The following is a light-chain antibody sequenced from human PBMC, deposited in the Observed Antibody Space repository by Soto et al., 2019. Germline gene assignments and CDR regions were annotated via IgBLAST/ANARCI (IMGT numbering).Light chain of an antibody. V-gene: IGKV3-20*01. J-gene: IGKJ1*01. CDR2: GAS. Sequence: EIVLTQSPGTLSLSPGERATLSCRASQSVSNNYLAWYQQKPGQAPRLLIYGASNRDTGIPDRFSGSGSGTDFTLTISRLEPEDFAVYYCQQYGSSGTFGQGTKV. CDR1: QSVSNNY. CDR3: QQYGSSGT.